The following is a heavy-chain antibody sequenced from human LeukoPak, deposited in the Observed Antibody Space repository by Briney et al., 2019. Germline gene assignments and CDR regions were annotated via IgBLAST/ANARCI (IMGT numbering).Heavy chain of an antibody. J-gene: IGHJ4*02. Sequence: GGSLRLSCAASGFTFDDYAMHWVRQAPGKGLEWVSGISWNSGSIGYADSVKGRFTISRDNAKDSLYLQMNSLRAEDTALYYCAKGRTYYYESSGFNWGQGTLVTVSS. CDR2: ISWNSGSI. CDR1: GFTFDDYA. D-gene: IGHD3-22*01. CDR3: AKGRTYYYESSGFN. V-gene: IGHV3-9*01.